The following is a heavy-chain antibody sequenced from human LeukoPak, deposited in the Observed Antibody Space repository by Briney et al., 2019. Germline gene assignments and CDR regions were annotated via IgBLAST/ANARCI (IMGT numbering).Heavy chain of an antibody. V-gene: IGHV4-30-4*01. CDR3: ARGRRATPDY. Sequence: SETLSLTCTVSGGSISSGDYYWSWIRQPPGKGLEWIGYIYYSGSTYYNPSLKSRVTISVDTSKNQFFLKLTSVTAADTAVYYCARGRRATPDYWGQGTLVTVSS. CDR2: IYYSGST. CDR1: GGSISSGDYY. J-gene: IGHJ4*02.